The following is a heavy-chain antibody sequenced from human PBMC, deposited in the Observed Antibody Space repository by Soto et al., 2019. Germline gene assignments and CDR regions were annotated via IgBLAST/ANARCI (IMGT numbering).Heavy chain of an antibody. V-gene: IGHV1-3*05. J-gene: IGHJ4*02. Sequence: QVQLVQSGAEEKKPGASVKFSCKASGYTFTNYAMHWVRQAPGQRLEWMGWINAGNGNTKYAQTFQGRVTMTRDTSASTPSMELSSLRSEDTAVYYCARVSGYYLPDYWGQGTLVTVSS. CDR1: GYTFTNYA. CDR2: INAGNGNT. CDR3: ARVSGYYLPDY. D-gene: IGHD5-12*01.